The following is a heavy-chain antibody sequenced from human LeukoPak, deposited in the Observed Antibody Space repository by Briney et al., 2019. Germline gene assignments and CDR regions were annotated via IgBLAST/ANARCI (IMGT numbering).Heavy chain of an antibody. CDR1: GFTFSEYS. J-gene: IGHJ6*03. D-gene: IGHD3-10*01. CDR3: ARVRGPTLKTCYMDV. Sequence: GESLRLSCAASGFTFSEYSIIWVRQAPGKGLEWVSFISDISDRSSTIHYADSVKGRFTISRDNAERSVYLQMNSLRADDTAVYYCARVRGPTLKTCYMDVWGTGTTVTVSS. V-gene: IGHV3-48*04. CDR2: ISDRSSTI.